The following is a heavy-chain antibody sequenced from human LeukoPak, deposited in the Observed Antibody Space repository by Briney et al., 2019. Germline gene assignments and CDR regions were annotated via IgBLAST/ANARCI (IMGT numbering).Heavy chain of an antibody. J-gene: IGHJ4*02. CDR2: IIPIFGTA. Sequence: SVKVSCKASGYTFTSYGISWVRQAPGQGLEWMGRIIPIFGTANYAQKFQGRVTITADESTSTAYMELSSLRSEDTAVYYCAVNSGYSSYFDYWGQGTLVTVSS. CDR3: AVNSGYSSYFDY. V-gene: IGHV1-69*13. CDR1: GYTFTSYG. D-gene: IGHD5-12*01.